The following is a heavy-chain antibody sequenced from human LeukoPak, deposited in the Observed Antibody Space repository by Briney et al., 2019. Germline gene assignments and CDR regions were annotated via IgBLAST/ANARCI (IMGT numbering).Heavy chain of an antibody. V-gene: IGHV3-66*01. CDR3: ARDLVQ. CDR1: GFTFSTYT. Sequence: GGSLRLSCAASGFTFSTYTMNCVRQAPGKGLEWVSLINSDDSTDYADSVRGRFTISRDNSKNTLYLQMNTLRGEDTAVYFCARDLVQWGQGTLVTVSS. CDR2: INSDDST. J-gene: IGHJ4*02.